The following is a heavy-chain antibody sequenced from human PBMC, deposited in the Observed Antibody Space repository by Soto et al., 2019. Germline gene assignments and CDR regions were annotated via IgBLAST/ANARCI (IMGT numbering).Heavy chain of an antibody. CDR1: GGSISSGDYY. Sequence: SETLSLTCTVSGGSISSGDYYWSWIRQPPGKGLEWIGYIYYSGSTYYNPSLKSRVTISVDTSKNQFSLKPSSVTAADTAVYYCARGPPLGERLWFGESHYYYYYGMDVWGQGTTVTVSS. D-gene: IGHD3-10*01. CDR3: ARGPPLGERLWFGESHYYYYYGMDV. V-gene: IGHV4-30-4*01. J-gene: IGHJ6*02. CDR2: IYYSGST.